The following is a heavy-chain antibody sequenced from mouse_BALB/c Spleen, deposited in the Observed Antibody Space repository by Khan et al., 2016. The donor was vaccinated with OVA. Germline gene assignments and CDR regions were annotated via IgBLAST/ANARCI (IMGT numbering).Heavy chain of an antibody. Sequence: EVQLQESGPGLVKPSQSLSLTCSVTGYSITSGYFWNWIRQFPGNKLEWVGYIRYDGSNNYNPSLKNRISITRDTSTNQFFLKLNSATTEDTATYYCARGGSSGPAWFAYWGQGTLVTVSA. CDR3: ARGGSSGPAWFAY. CDR1: GYSITSGYF. CDR2: IRYDGSN. V-gene: IGHV3-6*02. D-gene: IGHD3-1*01. J-gene: IGHJ3*01.